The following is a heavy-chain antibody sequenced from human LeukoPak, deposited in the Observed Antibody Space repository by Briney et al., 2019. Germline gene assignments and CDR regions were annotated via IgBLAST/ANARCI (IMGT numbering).Heavy chain of an antibody. Sequence: PGGSLRLSCAASGFTFDDYAMHWVRQAPGKGLEWVSGISWNSGSIGYADSVKGRFTISRDNAKNSLYLQMNSLRAEDTALYYCAKDYGGTIYYDSSGYGAFDIWGQGTMVTVSS. CDR1: GFTFDDYA. J-gene: IGHJ3*02. D-gene: IGHD3-22*01. CDR2: ISWNSGSI. V-gene: IGHV3-9*01. CDR3: AKDYGGTIYYDSSGYGAFDI.